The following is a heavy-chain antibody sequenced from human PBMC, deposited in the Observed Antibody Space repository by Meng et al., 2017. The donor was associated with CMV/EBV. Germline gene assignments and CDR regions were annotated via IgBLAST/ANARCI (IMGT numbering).Heavy chain of an antibody. V-gene: IGHV3-33*01. CDR3: ARDPIVVVPAALIGDAFDI. Sequence: GESLKISCAASGFTFSSYGMHWVRQAPGKGLEWVAVIWYDGSNKYYADSVKGRFTISRDNAKNSLYLQMNSLRAEDTAVYYCARDPIVVVPAALIGDAFDIWGQGTMVTVSS. CDR2: IWYDGSNK. CDR1: GFTFSSYG. D-gene: IGHD2-2*01. J-gene: IGHJ3*02.